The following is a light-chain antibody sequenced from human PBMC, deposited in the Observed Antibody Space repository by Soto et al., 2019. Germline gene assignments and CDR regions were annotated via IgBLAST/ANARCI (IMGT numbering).Light chain of an antibody. Sequence: EIVLTQSPGTLSLSPGERATLSCRASQSVSNNYVGWYQQKPGQPPRLLIHDASNRATGIPDRFSGSGSGTDFTLTISRLEPEDFAVYYCQQCAHSPLTFGQVTKVHIK. CDR1: QSVSNNY. CDR3: QQCAHSPLT. V-gene: IGKV3-20*01. CDR2: DAS. J-gene: IGKJ1*01.